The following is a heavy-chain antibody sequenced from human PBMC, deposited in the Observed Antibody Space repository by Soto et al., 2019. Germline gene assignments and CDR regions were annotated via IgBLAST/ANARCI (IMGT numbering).Heavy chain of an antibody. J-gene: IGHJ5*02. CDR3: ARHHGPTTSENWCDP. CDR2: ISTYSGDT. V-gene: IGHV1-18*01. D-gene: IGHD5-12*01. Sequence: GASVKVSCKASGYTFFTYDISWVRQAPGQGLEWMGWISTYSGDTKYAQKFQGRVTMTTDTSTTTAYLELRILRSDDTAVYYCARHHGPTTSENWCDPWGQGTLVTVSS. CDR1: GYTFFTYD.